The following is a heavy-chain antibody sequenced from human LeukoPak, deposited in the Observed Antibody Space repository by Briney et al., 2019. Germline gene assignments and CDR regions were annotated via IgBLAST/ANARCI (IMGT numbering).Heavy chain of an antibody. CDR3: AKVLWFGEYYFDY. CDR2: ISGSGGST. Sequence: GGSLRLSCAASGFTFSSYAMSWVRQAPGKGLEWVSAISGSGGSTYYADSVKGRFTVSRDNSKNTLYLQMNSLRAEDTAVYYCAKVLWFGEYYFDYWGQGTLVTVSS. D-gene: IGHD3-10*01. CDR1: GFTFSSYA. V-gene: IGHV3-23*01. J-gene: IGHJ4*02.